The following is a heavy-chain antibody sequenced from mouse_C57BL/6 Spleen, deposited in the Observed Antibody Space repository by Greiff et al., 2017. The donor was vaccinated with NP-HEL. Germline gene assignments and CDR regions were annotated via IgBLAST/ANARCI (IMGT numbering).Heavy chain of an antibody. Sequence: QVQLKESGPELVKPGASVKISCKASGYTFTDYYINWVKQRPGQGLEWIGWIFPGSGSTYYNEKFKGKATLTVDKSSSTAYMLLSSLTSEDSAVYFCANLHGYDRGYAMDYWGQGTSVTVSS. CDR2: IFPGSGST. V-gene: IGHV1-75*01. CDR3: ANLHGYDRGYAMDY. CDR1: GYTFTDYY. D-gene: IGHD2-2*01. J-gene: IGHJ4*01.